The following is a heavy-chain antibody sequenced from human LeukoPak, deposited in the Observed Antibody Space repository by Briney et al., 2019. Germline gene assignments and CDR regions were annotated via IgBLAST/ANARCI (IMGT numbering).Heavy chain of an antibody. CDR2: INEDESIR. V-gene: IGHV3-7*01. D-gene: IGHD3-22*01. CDR1: GFTFSGYW. CDR3: ATSDDSSGSD. Sequence: GGSLRLSCVASGFTFSGYWMSWVRQAPGKGLEWVANINEDESIRHYVDSVKGRFTISRDNAKNSVFLQMNSLRDEDTALYYCATSDDSSGSDWGQGTLVTVSS. J-gene: IGHJ4*02.